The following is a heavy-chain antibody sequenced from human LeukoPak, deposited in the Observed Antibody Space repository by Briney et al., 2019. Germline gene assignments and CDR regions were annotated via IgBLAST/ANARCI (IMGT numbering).Heavy chain of an antibody. CDR1: GDSVSSNSAA. V-gene: IGHV6-1*01. CDR3: ARDTPSPYSSGWVLFDY. CDR2: TYYRSKWYN. D-gene: IGHD6-19*01. J-gene: IGHJ4*02. Sequence: SQTLSLTCAISGDSVSSNSAAWNWIRQSPSRGLEWLGRTYYRSKWYNDYAVSVKSRITINPDTSKNQFSLQLNSVTPEDTAVYYCARDTPSPYSSGWVLFDYWGQGTLVTVSS.